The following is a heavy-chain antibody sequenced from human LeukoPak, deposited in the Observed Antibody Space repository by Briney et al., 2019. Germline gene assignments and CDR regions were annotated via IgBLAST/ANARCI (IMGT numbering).Heavy chain of an antibody. V-gene: IGHV3-48*01. CDR1: GFTFSSYS. Sequence: GGSLRLSCAASGFTFSSYSMNWVRQAPGKGLEWVSYISHSSSTIYYADSVKGRFTISRDNAKKSLYLQMNSLRAEDTAVYYCARTSDTSGRLYWYFDLWGRGTLVTVSS. CDR2: ISHSSSTI. CDR3: ARTSDTSGRLYWYFDL. J-gene: IGHJ2*01. D-gene: IGHD3-22*01.